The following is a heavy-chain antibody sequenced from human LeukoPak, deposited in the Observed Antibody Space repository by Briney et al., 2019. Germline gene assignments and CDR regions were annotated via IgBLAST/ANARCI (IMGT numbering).Heavy chain of an antibody. D-gene: IGHD2-15*01. CDR2: ISGSGGST. V-gene: IGHV3-23*01. CDR3: AKDAVPQYCSGGSCYLYWFDP. CDR1: GFTFSSYA. J-gene: IGHJ5*02. Sequence: PGGSLRLSCAASGFTFSSYATSWVRQAPGKGLEWVSAISGSGGSTYYADSVKGRFTISRDNSKNTLYLQMNSLRAEDTAVYYCAKDAVPQYCSGGSCYLYWFDPWGQGTLVTVSS.